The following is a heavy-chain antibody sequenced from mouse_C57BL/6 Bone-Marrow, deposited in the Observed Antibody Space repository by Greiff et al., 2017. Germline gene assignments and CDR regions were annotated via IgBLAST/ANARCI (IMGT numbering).Heavy chain of an antibody. CDR3: ARLLPFFDY. V-gene: IGHV5-4*03. CDR2: ISDGGSYT. Sequence: DVKLVESGGGLVKPGGSLKLSCAASGFTFSSYAMSWVRQTPEKRLEWVATISDGGSYTYYPDNVKGRFTISRDNAKNNLYLQMSHLKSEDTAMYYCARLLPFFDYWGQGTTLTVSS. CDR1: GFTFSSYA. J-gene: IGHJ2*01. D-gene: IGHD1-1*01.